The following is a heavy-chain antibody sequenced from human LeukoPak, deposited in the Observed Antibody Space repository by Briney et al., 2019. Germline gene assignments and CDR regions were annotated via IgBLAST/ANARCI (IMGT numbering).Heavy chain of an antibody. J-gene: IGHJ4*02. CDR2: IYYSGST. D-gene: IGHD5-12*01. Sequence: SWVRQAPGKGLEWIGYIYYSGSTYYNPSLKSRLTISVDTSKNQFSLKLSSVTAADTAVYYCAREHSGYDYWGQGTLVTVSS. CDR3: AREHSGYDY. V-gene: IGHV4-30-4*08.